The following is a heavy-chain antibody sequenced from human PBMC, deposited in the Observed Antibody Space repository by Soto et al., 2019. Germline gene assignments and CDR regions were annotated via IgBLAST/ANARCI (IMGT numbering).Heavy chain of an antibody. J-gene: IGHJ4*02. V-gene: IGHV3-30-3*01. D-gene: IGHD5-12*01. Sequence: QAQLVESGGGVVQPGRSLRLSCAASGFIFSGDAMHWVRQSPGKGLEWVAVVSYDGDTEYYADSVKVRFTISRDNSQNTLYLQMNSLRPEDAAIYYCAKDTRGYEIDSWGQVTLVTVSS. CDR3: AKDTRGYEIDS. CDR2: VSYDGDTE. CDR1: GFIFSGDA.